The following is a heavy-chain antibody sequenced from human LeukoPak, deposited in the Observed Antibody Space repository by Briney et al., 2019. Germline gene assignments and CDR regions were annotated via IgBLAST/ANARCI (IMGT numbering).Heavy chain of an antibody. CDR2: IYYSGST. J-gene: IGHJ5*02. Sequence: SETLSLTCTVSGGSISSYYWSWIRQPPGKGLEWIGYIYYSGSTNYNPSLKSRVTISVDTSKNQFFLDLSSVTAADTAVYYCARARYNWFDPWGQGTLVTVSS. CDR3: ARARYNWFDP. V-gene: IGHV4-59*01. CDR1: GGSISSYY.